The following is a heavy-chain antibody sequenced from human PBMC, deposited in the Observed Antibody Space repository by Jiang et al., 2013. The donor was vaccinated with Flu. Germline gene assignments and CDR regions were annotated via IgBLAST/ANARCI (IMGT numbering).Heavy chain of an antibody. V-gene: IGHV3-33*01. CDR2: IWNDGSNK. CDR1: GFTFSSYG. CDR3: ARRVESGYDYGGYFDH. J-gene: IGHJ4*02. D-gene: IGHD5-12*01. Sequence: QLVESGGGVVQPGRSLRLSCAASGFTFSSYGMHWVRQAPGKGLEWVAVIWNDGSNKDYADSVKGQFTISRDNSKNTLYLQMNSLRAEDTAVYYCARRVESGYDYGGYFDHWGQGTLVTVSS.